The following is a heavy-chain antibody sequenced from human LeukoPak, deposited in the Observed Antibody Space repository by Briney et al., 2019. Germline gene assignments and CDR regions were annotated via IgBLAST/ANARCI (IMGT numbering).Heavy chain of an antibody. CDR3: ARDRDSSGYNYYFDY. Sequence: GGSLRLSCTVSGFTFSSYGIHWVRQTPGKGLEWVSFIWFDGSEKYYADSVKGRFTISRDNSKNTLTLQMNRLSAEDTAVYYCARDRDSSGYNYYFDYWGQGTLVTVSS. CDR1: GFTFSSYG. J-gene: IGHJ4*02. D-gene: IGHD3-22*01. CDR2: IWFDGSEK. V-gene: IGHV3-33*08.